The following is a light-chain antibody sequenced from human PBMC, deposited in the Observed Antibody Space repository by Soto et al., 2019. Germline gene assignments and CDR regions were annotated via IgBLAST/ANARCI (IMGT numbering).Light chain of an antibody. V-gene: IGKV3-20*01. CDR2: GAS. CDR1: QSVSSNY. Sequence: EVVLTQSPATLSLSPGERATLSCRASQSVSSNYLAWYQQKPGRAPRLLIYGASSRATGIPDRFSGSGSGTDFTLTIRRLEPEDFAVYYCQQYGSSYPWTFGQGTKVDIK. J-gene: IGKJ1*01. CDR3: QQYGSSYPWT.